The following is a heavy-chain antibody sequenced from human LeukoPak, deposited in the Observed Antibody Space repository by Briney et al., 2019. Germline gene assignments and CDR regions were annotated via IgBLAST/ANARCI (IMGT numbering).Heavy chain of an antibody. CDR2: IHYTGST. D-gene: IGHD3-10*01. CDR1: GGSISGYY. CDR3: ARGAYYGSGNDFRFDP. Sequence: SETLSLTCTVSGGSISGYYWSWIRQSPGKGLECIGYIHYTGSTNYNPSLKSRVTISVETSKNQFSLKLKSVTAADTAVYYCARGAYYGSGNDFRFDPWGQGTLVTVSS. J-gene: IGHJ5*02. V-gene: IGHV4-59*01.